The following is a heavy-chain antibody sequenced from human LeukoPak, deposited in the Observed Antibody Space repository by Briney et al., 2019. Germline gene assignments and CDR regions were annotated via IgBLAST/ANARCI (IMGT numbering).Heavy chain of an antibody. CDR1: GYSENFYG. J-gene: IGHJ5*02. D-gene: IGHD6-19*01. CDR2: INPNSGGT. Sequence: ASVKVSCKTSGYSENFYGITWVRQVAGQGLEWMGWINPNSGGTNYAQKFQGRVTMTRDTSISTAYMELSRLRSDDTAVYYCARDRYSSGTPSGFDPWGQGTLVTVSS. CDR3: ARDRYSSGTPSGFDP. V-gene: IGHV1-2*02.